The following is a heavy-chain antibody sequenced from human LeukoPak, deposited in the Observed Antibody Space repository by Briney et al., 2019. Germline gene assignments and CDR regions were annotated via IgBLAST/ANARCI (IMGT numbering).Heavy chain of an antibody. CDR1: GFTFSRYA. Sequence: GGSLRLSCAASGFTFSRYAMNWVRQAPGKGLQWVSYINTDSSDIHYADSVKGRFTISRDNARNTLYLQLSSLRAEDTAVYYCAKGSGYENWGQGTLVTVSS. CDR3: AKGSGYEN. J-gene: IGHJ4*02. D-gene: IGHD5-12*01. CDR2: INTDSSDI. V-gene: IGHV3-21*05.